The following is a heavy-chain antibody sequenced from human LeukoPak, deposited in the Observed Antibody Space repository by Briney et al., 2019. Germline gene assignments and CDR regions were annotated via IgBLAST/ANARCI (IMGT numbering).Heavy chain of an antibody. J-gene: IGHJ4*02. CDR1: GYTFTSYY. Sequence: GASVKVSCKASGYTFTSYYMHWVRQAPGEGLEWMGIINPSGGSTSYAQKFQGRVTMTGDMSTSTVYMELSSLRSDDTAVYYCARYHSSGYEDYWGQGTLVTVSS. CDR3: ARYHSSGYEDY. V-gene: IGHV1-46*01. D-gene: IGHD3-22*01. CDR2: INPSGGST.